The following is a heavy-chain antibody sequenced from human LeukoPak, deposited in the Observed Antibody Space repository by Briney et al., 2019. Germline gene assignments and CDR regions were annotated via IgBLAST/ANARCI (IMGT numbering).Heavy chain of an antibody. D-gene: IGHD5-18*01. J-gene: IGHJ4*02. Sequence: ASVKVSCKASGYTFTSYGISRVRQAPGQGPEWMGWVSADTGNTSYAQKIQGRVTMTTDTSTSTAYMELRSLRSEDTAVYYCARTVDTAMAPWDYWGQGTLVTVSS. CDR1: GYTFTSYG. CDR2: VSADTGNT. V-gene: IGHV1-18*01. CDR3: ARTVDTAMAPWDY.